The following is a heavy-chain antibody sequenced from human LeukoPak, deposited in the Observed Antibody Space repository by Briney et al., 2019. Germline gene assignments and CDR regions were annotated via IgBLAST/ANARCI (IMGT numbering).Heavy chain of an antibody. J-gene: IGHJ4*02. D-gene: IGHD5-24*01. CDR3: ARSGRDGYNAFDY. V-gene: IGHV3-53*01. Sequence: SGGSLRLSCAASGFTFSSNYMSWVRQAPGKGLEWVSVIYSGGSTYYADSVKGRFTISRDNSKNTLYLQMNSLRAEDTAVYYCARSGRDGYNAFDYWGQGTLVTVSS. CDR1: GFTFSSNY. CDR2: IYSGGST.